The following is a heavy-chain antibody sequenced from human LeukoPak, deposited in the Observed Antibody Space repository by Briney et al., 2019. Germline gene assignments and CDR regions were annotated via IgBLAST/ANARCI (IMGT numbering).Heavy chain of an antibody. D-gene: IGHD2-2*01. V-gene: IGHV3-15*01. CDR2: IKSKTDGGTT. CDR3: TTALSSIVVVPAAIRPFDI. Sequence: GGSLRLSCAASGFTFSNAWMSWVRQAPGKGLEWVGRIKSKTDGGTTDYAAPVKGRFTTSRDDSKNTLYLQMNSLKTEDTAVYYCTTALSSIVVVPAAIRPFDIWGQGTMVTVSS. CDR1: GFTFSNAW. J-gene: IGHJ3*02.